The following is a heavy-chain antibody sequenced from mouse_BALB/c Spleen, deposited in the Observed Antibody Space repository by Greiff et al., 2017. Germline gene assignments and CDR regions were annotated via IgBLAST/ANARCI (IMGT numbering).Heavy chain of an antibody. D-gene: IGHD3-3*01. CDR1: GFTFSSFG. Sequence: EVQVVESGGGLVQPGGSRKLSCAASGFTFSSFGMHWVRQAPEKGLEWVAYISSGSSTIYYADTVKGRFTISRDNPKNTLFLQMTSLRSEDTAMYNCARSGTRWFAYWGEGTLVTLSA. J-gene: IGHJ3*01. CDR2: ISSGSSTI. CDR3: ARSGTRWFAY. V-gene: IGHV5-17*02.